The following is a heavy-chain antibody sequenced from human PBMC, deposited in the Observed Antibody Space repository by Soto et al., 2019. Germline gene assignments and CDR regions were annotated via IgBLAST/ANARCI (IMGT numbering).Heavy chain of an antibody. Sequence: QVQLVQSGAEVKKPGSSVKVSCKASGGTFSSYAISWVRQAPGQGLEWMGGIIPIFGTANYAQKFQGRGKSTADESTSTAYMELGSLRSEDTAVYYCARKIERIAAAGTGYYYGMDVWGQGTTVTVSS. CDR1: GGTFSSYA. V-gene: IGHV1-69*01. CDR2: IIPIFGTA. D-gene: IGHD6-13*01. CDR3: ARKIERIAAAGTGYYYGMDV. J-gene: IGHJ6*02.